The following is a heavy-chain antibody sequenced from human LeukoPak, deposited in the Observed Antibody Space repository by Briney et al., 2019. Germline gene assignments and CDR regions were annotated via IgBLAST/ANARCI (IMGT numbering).Heavy chain of an antibody. V-gene: IGHV3-64*01. CDR3: ARLRDGCNLADY. CDR2: ISRNGDNT. CDR1: GFTFSSYA. D-gene: IGHD5-24*01. J-gene: IGHJ4*02. Sequence: GGSLRLSCAASGFTFSSYAMHWVRQAPGKGLEYVSAISRNGDNTYYANSVKGRFTISRDNSKSTLYLQMGSLRAEDMAVYYCARLRDGCNLADYWGQGTLVTVSS.